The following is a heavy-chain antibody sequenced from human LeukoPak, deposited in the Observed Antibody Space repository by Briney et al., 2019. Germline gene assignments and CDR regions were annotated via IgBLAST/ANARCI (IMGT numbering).Heavy chain of an antibody. CDR3: GRDVGP. V-gene: IGHV3-20*04. CDR1: GFRFDDYG. CDR2: INWKGIRT. J-gene: IGHJ5*02. Sequence: PGGSLRLSCAASGFRFDDYGMSWVRHAPGKRLEWVSGINWKGIRTGYADSVKGRFTISRDSSKNTMYLQMNSLRVEDTAMYYCGRDVGPWGQGTLVTVSS.